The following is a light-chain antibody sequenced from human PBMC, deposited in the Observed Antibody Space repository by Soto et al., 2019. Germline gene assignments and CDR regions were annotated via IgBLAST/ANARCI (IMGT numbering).Light chain of an antibody. Sequence: DLQLTQSPSFLSASVGDRVTITCRASQGISSYLAWYQQKPGKAPKLLIYAASTLQSGVPSRFSGSGSGTEFTLTISSLQPEDFATYYCQQLNSWTFGQGTKVEIK. CDR1: QGISSY. J-gene: IGKJ1*01. CDR2: AAS. V-gene: IGKV1-9*01. CDR3: QQLNSWT.